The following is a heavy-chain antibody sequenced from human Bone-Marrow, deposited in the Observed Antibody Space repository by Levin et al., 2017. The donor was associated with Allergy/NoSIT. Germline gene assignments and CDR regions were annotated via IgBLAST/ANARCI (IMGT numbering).Heavy chain of an antibody. CDR1: GVSITSGSYY. Sequence: SETLSLTCTVSGVSITSGSYYWSWIRQPAGKGLEWIGHSYTSGNITYNPSLKSRVTISLDTSKNQFSLKLRTVTAADTAVYYCARVLQYSYYYTDVWGKGTMVTVSS. D-gene: IGHD2-21*01. CDR2: SYTSGNI. CDR3: ARVLQYSYYYTDV. J-gene: IGHJ6*03. V-gene: IGHV4-61*09.